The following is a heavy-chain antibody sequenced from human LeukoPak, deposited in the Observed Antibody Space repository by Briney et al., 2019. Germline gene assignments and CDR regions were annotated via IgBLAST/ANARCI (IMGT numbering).Heavy chain of an antibody. CDR2: IYHSGST. CDR3: ARDLFDAFDI. J-gene: IGHJ3*02. V-gene: IGHV4-30-2*01. D-gene: IGHD3-10*02. CDR1: GGSISSGGYS. Sequence: TLSLTCAVSGGSISSGGYSWSWIRQPPGKGLEWIGYIYHSGSTYYNPSLKSRVTISVDRSKNQFSLKLSSVTAAHTAVYYCARDLFDAFDIWGQGTMVTVSS.